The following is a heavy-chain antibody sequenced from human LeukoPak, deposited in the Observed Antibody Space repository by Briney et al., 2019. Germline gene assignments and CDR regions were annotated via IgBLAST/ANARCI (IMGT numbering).Heavy chain of an antibody. Sequence: GGSLRLSCAAPGFTFSSYWMHWVRQAPGKGLVWVSRINSDGSSTSYADSVKGRFTISRDNAKNTLYLQMNSLRAEDTAVYYCARDRYYGSYGMDVWGQGTTVTVSS. CDR2: INSDGSST. J-gene: IGHJ6*02. CDR1: GFTFSSYW. V-gene: IGHV3-74*01. D-gene: IGHD3-10*01. CDR3: ARDRYYGSYGMDV.